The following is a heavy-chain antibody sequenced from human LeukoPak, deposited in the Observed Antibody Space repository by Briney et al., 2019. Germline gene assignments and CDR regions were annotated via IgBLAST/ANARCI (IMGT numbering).Heavy chain of an antibody. CDR1: GFTFSSYA. V-gene: IGHV3-23*01. CDR3: AKDYKEGGSRYDYQGGPVDY. D-gene: IGHD3-16*01. CDR2: ITGSGGDI. J-gene: IGHJ4*02. Sequence: GGSPRLSCAASGFTFSSYAMTWVRQAPGKGPEWVSCITGSGGDIFYADSVKGRFTISRDNSKNTVYLQMDSLRAGDTAIYYCAKDYKEGGSRYDYQGGPVDYWGQGTLVTVSS.